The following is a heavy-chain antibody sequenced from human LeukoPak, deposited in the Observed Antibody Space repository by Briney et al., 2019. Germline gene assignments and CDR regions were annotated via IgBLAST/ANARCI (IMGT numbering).Heavy chain of an antibody. CDR2: IDWNSGSI. Sequence: GGSLRLSCAASGFTFDDYAMHWVRQAPGKGLEWVPGIDWNSGSIGYADSVKGRFTISRDNAKNSLYLQMNSLRAEDMALYYCAKGSGYHYYYYMDVWGKGTTVTVSS. CDR3: AKGSGYHYYYYMDV. J-gene: IGHJ6*03. V-gene: IGHV3-9*03. CDR1: GFTFDDYA.